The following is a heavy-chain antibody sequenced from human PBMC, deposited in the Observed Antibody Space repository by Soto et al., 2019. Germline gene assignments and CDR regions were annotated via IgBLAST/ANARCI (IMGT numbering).Heavy chain of an antibody. J-gene: IGHJ6*02. V-gene: IGHV3-7*05. CDR2: INLDGSEK. Sequence: EVQLVESGGGLVQPGGSLRLSCAASGFTFRTYWLSWVRQVPGKGLEWVAKINLDGSEKNYMDSVKGRFTISRDNARNSLYLQMSSLRAEDTALYYCARDGSTSWYSYDSHGMEVWGQGNTVTVSS. CDR3: ARDGSTSWYSYDSHGMEV. CDR1: GFTFRTYW. D-gene: IGHD5-18*01.